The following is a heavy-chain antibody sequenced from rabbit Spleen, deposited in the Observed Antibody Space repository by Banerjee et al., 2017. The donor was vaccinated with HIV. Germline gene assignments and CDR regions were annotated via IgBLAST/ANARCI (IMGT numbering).Heavy chain of an antibody. CDR1: GFTLSSYS. CDR2: IDPLFGIT. CDR3: ARDGAGGSYFAL. J-gene: IGHJ4*01. V-gene: IGHV1S7*01. D-gene: IGHD8-1*01. Sequence: QLKESGGGLVQPGGSLKLSCKASGFTLSSYSMNWVRQAPGKGLEWIGYIDPLFGITYYANWVNGRFSISRENAQNTVFLQMTSLTAADTATYFCARDGAGGSYFALWGPGTLVTVS.